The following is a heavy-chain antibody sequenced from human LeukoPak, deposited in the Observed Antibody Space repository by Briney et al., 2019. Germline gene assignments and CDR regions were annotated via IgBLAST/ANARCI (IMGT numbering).Heavy chain of an antibody. CDR1: GGSFSGYY. V-gene: IGHV4-34*01. D-gene: IGHD2-2*01. CDR2: INHSGST. Sequence: PSETLSLTCAVYGGSFSGYYWSWIRQPPGKGLEWIREINHSGSTNYNPSLKSRVTISVDTSKNQFSLKLSSVTAADTAVYYCARGPPDCSSTSCYAFDAFDIWGQGTMVTVSS. J-gene: IGHJ3*02. CDR3: ARGPPDCSSTSCYAFDAFDI.